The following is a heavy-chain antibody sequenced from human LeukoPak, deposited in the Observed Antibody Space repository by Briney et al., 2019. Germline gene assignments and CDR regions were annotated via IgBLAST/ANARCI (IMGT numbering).Heavy chain of an antibody. J-gene: IGHJ4*02. CDR3: ARGYVWGSYRYRGLSDY. CDR2: INPNSGGT. CDR1: GYTFTGYY. D-gene: IGHD3-16*02. Sequence: ASVKVSCKASGYTFTGYYMHWVRQAPGQGLEWMGRINPNSGGTNYAQKFQGRVTMTRDTSISTAYMELSRLRSDDTAVYYCARGYVWGSYRYRGLSDYWGQGTLVTVSS. V-gene: IGHV1-2*06.